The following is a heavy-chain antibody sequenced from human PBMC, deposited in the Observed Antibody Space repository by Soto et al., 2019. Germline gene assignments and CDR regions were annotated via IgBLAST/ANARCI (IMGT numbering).Heavy chain of an antibody. CDR2: ISSSGSTI. D-gene: IGHD1-1*01. J-gene: IGHJ3*02. V-gene: IGHV3-11*01. CDR1: GFTFSDYY. CDR3: ARDRLMEPRGGDAFDI. Sequence: GGSLRLSCAASGFTFSDYYMSWIRQAPGKGLEWVSYISSSGSTIYYADSGKGRFTISGDNGKNSLYLQMNSLRAEDTAVYYCARDRLMEPRGGDAFDIWGQGTMVTVSS.